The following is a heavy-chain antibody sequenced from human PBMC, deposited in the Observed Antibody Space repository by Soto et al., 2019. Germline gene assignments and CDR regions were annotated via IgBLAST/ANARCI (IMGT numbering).Heavy chain of an antibody. CDR2: VSYDGSKT. CDR3: AKDGGGSIPLDY. J-gene: IGHJ4*02. CDR1: GFTFSGYG. V-gene: IGHV3-30*18. D-gene: IGHD3-16*01. Sequence: QVQLVESGGGVVQPGRSLRLSCAVSGFTFSGYGMHWVRQAPGKELEWVAVVSYDGSKTYYADSVKGRFTISRDNSKNSLFLLMNSLRDEDTAMLYCAKDGGGSIPLDYWGQGTLVNVSS.